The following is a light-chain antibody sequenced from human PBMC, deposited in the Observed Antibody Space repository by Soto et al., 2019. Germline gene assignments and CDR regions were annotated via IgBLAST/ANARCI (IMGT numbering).Light chain of an antibody. Sequence: EIVLTQSPATLSLSPGERATLSCRASQSVSSYLAWYQQKPGQAHRLLIYDAYNRATGIQARFSGSGSGTDFTLTIRSLEPEDFAVYYCQQRSNWPHTFGQGTKVDIK. CDR2: DAY. V-gene: IGKV3-11*01. CDR1: QSVSSY. J-gene: IGKJ1*01. CDR3: QQRSNWPHT.